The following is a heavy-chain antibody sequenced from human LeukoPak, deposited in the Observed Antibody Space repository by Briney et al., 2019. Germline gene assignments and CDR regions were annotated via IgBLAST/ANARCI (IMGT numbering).Heavy chain of an antibody. D-gene: IGHD7-27*01. CDR2: ISGNSGST. V-gene: IGHV3-23*01. Sequence: GGSLRFSCVASGFTFGSYAMSWVRQAPGKGLEWVSVISGNSGSTYDADSVKGRFAISRDNSKNTLYLHMNRLRAEDTAVYYCAKDWGPNWFDPWGQGTLVTVSS. CDR1: GFTFGSYA. J-gene: IGHJ5*02. CDR3: AKDWGPNWFDP.